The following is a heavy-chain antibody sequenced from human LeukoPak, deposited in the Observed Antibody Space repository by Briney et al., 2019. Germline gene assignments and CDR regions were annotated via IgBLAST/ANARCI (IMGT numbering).Heavy chain of an antibody. CDR2: LYGNMRT. CDR1: GDSISSHY. D-gene: IGHD5-18*01. CDR3: ATIKRGDVYGYFDF. V-gene: IGHV4-59*11. Sequence: PSETLSPTCTVSGDSISSHYWGWLRQPPGKGLEWIAYLYGNMRTKDNPSLKGRVTLSADTSKNQHSLRLSSVTAADTAVYYCATIKRGDVYGYFDFWGQGILVTVSS. J-gene: IGHJ4*02.